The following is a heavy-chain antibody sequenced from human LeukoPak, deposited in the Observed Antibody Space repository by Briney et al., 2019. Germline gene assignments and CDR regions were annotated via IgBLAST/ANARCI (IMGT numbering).Heavy chain of an antibody. CDR2: IYYSGST. J-gene: IGHJ5*02. CDR1: GGSISSYY. CDR3: ARGGYGSGSYYP. Sequence: PSETLSLTCTVSGGSISSYYWSWIRQPPGKGLEWIGYIYYSGSTNYNPSLKSRVTISVDTSKNQYSLKLSSVTAADTAVYYCARGGYGSGSYYPWGQGTLVTVSS. V-gene: IGHV4-59*01. D-gene: IGHD3-10*01.